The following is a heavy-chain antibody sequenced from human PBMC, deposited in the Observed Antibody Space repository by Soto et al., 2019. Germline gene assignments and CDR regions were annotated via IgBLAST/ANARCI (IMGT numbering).Heavy chain of an antibody. D-gene: IGHD3-3*01. J-gene: IGHJ3*02. CDR3: ARAPRKDFWSGSDAFDI. Sequence: QVQLQESGPGLVKPSQTLSLTCTVSGGSISSGNYYWSWIRQHPGKGLEWIGYFYYSGSTYYNPTLKGRVTISVDTSKNQFSLKLSSVTAADTAVYYCARAPRKDFWSGSDAFDIWGQGTMVTVSS. V-gene: IGHV4-31*03. CDR1: GGSISSGNYY. CDR2: FYYSGST.